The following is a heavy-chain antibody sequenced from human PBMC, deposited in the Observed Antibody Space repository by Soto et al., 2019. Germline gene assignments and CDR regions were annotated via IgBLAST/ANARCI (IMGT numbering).Heavy chain of an antibody. CDR3: ARDPHPGSGVSSDY. CDR2: IWYDGSNK. J-gene: IGHJ4*02. V-gene: IGHV3-33*01. D-gene: IGHD2-15*01. CDR1: GFTFSSYG. Sequence: QVQLVESGGGVVQPGRSLRLSCAASGFTFSSYGMHWVRQAPGKGLEWVAVIWYDGSNKYYADSVKGRFTISRDNSKNTLYLQMNSLRAEDTAVYYCARDPHPGSGVSSDYWGQGTLVTVSS.